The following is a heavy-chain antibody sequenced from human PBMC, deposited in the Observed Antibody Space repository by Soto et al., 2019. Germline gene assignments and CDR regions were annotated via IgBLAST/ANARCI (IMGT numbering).Heavy chain of an antibody. V-gene: IGHV3-48*03. D-gene: IGHD3-16*01. CDR2: ISSSGSTI. CDR3: VGGEMATMGDAFDI. J-gene: IGHJ3*02. CDR1: GFTFSSYE. Sequence: EVQLVESGGGLVQPGGSLRLSCAASGFTFSSYEMNWVRQAPGKGLEWVSYISSSGSTIYYADSVKGRFTISRDNAKNSLYLQMNSLRAEDTAVYYCVGGEMATMGDAFDIWGQGTMVTVSS.